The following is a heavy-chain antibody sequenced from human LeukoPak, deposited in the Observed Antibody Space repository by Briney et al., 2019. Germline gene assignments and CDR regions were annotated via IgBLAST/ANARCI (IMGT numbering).Heavy chain of an antibody. CDR1: GYTFTTYT. D-gene: IGHD5-12*01. Sequence: ASVKVSCKASGYTFTTYTIHWVRQAPGQRLEWMGWINAGNDNTKYSQKFQDRVTITRDTSASTAYMELSSLRSEDTAVYCCASSRGYDVGGYFDYWGQGTLVTVSS. J-gene: IGHJ4*02. CDR3: ASSRGYDVGGYFDY. V-gene: IGHV1-3*01. CDR2: INAGNDNT.